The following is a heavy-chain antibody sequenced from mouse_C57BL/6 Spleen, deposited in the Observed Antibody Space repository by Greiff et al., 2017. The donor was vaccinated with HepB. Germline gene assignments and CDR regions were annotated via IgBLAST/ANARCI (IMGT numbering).Heavy chain of an antibody. V-gene: IGHV1-69*01. D-gene: IGHD1-1*01. CDR1: GYTFTSYW. Sequence: VQLQQPGAELVMPGASVKLSCKASGYTFTSYWMHWVKQRPGQGLEWIGEIDPSDSYTNYNQKFKGKSTLTVDKSSSTAYMQLSSLTSEDSAVYYCARNYYYGSSSYYYAMDYWGQGTSVTVSS. CDR3: ARNYYYGSSSYYYAMDY. CDR2: IDPSDSYT. J-gene: IGHJ4*01.